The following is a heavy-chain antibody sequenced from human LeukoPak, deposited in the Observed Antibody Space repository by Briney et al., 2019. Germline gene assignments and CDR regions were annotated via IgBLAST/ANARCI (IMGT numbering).Heavy chain of an antibody. V-gene: IGHV3-11*01. CDR3: ARVGGEDDDYGDYIARYYSDY. CDR2: ISSSGSTI. D-gene: IGHD4-17*01. J-gene: IGHJ4*02. Sequence: RGTLRLSCAASGFTFSDYYMSWIRQAPGKGLEWVSYISSSGSTIYYADSVKGRFTISRDNAKNSLYLQMSSLRAEDTAVYYCARVGGEDDDYGDYIARYYSDYWGQGTLVTVSS. CDR1: GFTFSDYY.